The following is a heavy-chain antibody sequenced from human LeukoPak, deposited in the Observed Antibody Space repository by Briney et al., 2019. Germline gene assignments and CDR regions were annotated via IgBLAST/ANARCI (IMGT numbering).Heavy chain of an antibody. V-gene: IGHV2-70*04. CDR3: ARTPYCGGDCYVDY. D-gene: IGHD2-21*02. J-gene: IGHJ4*02. CDR2: IDWDDDK. Sequence: ESGPTLVNPTQTLTLTCTFSGFSLSTSGMRVSWIRQPPGKALEWLARIDWDDDKFHSTSLKTRLTISKDTSKNQVVLTMTNMDPVDTATYYCARTPYCGGDCYVDYWGQGTLVTVSS. CDR1: GFSLSTSGMR.